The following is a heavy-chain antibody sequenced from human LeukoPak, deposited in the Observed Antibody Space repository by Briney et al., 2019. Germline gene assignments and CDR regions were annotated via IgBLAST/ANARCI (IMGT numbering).Heavy chain of an antibody. V-gene: IGHV4-34*01. CDR1: GGSFTGYY. D-gene: IGHD6-13*01. Sequence: SEILPLTCAVYGGSFTGYYWSWSRQPPGKGLDWIGEINHSGSTNYNPSLQSRVTISVDTSKNQFSLTLSSVTAADTAVYYCARGGSYSRGYYYYYMDVWGKGTTVTVSS. J-gene: IGHJ6*03. CDR3: ARGGSYSRGYYYYYMDV. CDR2: INHSGST.